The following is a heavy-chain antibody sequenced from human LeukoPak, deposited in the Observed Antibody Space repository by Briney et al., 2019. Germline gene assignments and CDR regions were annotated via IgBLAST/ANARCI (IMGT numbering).Heavy chain of an antibody. CDR2: IYPNSGGT. CDR1: GYTFTGNY. D-gene: IGHD3-3*01. CDR3: ARSVDDFWSGYYFDY. Sequence: ASVKVSCKASGYTFTGNYMHWVRQAPGQGLEWMGWIYPNSGGTNYAQKFQGRVTMTRDTSISTAYMELSRLRSDDTAVYYCARSVDDFWSGYYFDYWGQGTLVTVSS. J-gene: IGHJ4*02. V-gene: IGHV1-2*02.